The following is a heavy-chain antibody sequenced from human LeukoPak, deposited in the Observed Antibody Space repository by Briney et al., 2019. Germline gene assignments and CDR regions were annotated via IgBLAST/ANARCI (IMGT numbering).Heavy chain of an antibody. CDR3: AREIAAAVHYYYGMDV. Sequence: GGSLRPSCAASGFTFSSYTLNWVRQAPGKGLEWLSSISSGSSYIYYADSVKGRFTISRDNSKNTLYLQMNSLRAEDTAVYYCAREIAAAVHYYYGMDVWGQGTTVTVSS. V-gene: IGHV3-21*01. CDR2: ISSGSSYI. J-gene: IGHJ6*02. CDR1: GFTFSSYT. D-gene: IGHD6-13*01.